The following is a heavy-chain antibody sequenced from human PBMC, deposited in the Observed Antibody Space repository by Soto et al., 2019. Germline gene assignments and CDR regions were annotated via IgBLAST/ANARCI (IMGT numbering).Heavy chain of an antibody. CDR3: ARDLNNDYHDY. V-gene: IGHV3-7*01. J-gene: IGHJ4*02. CDR2: IKQDGSEK. CDR1: GFTFSSYS. Sequence: GGSLRLSCAASGFTFSSYSMNWVRQAPGKGLEWVANIKQDGSEKYYVDSVKGRFTISRDNTKNSLYLQMNGLRAEDTAVYYCARDLNNDYHDYWGQGTLVTVSS.